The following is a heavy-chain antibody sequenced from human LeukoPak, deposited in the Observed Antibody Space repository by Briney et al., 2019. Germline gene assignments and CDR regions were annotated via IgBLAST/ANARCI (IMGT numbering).Heavy chain of an antibody. Sequence: SETLSLTCTVSGGSISSSSYSWGWIRQPPGKGLEWIGSIYYSGSTYYNPSLKSRVTISVDTSKNQFSLKLSSVTAADTAVYYCASEIVGAIKAYFDYWGQGTLVTVSS. J-gene: IGHJ4*02. CDR1: GGSISSSSYS. CDR3: ASEIVGAIKAYFDY. D-gene: IGHD1-26*01. CDR2: IYYSGST. V-gene: IGHV4-39*01.